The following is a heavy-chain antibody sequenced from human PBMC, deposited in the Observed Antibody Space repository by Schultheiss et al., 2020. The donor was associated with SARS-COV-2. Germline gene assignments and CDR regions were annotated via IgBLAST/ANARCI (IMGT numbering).Heavy chain of an antibody. CDR3: ARRDDGMDV. V-gene: IGHV1-2*02. CDR2: INPNSGGT. D-gene: IGHD2-21*02. Sequence: ASVKVSCKASGGTFSRSAISWVRQAPGQGLEWMGGINPNSGGTNYAQKFQGRVTMTWDTSISTAYLQWSSLKASDTAMYYCARRDDGMDVWGQGTTVTVSS. J-gene: IGHJ6*02. CDR1: GGTFSRSA.